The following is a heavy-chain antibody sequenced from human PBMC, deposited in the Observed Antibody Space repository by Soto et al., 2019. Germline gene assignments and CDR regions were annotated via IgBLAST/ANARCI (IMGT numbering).Heavy chain of an antibody. CDR2: INPTSGGT. CDR1: GYAFPGNY. Sequence: ASVKVSCKASGYAFPGNYMHWVRQAPGQGLEWMALINPTSGGTNYAQKFQGRVTMTWDTSISTAYMELSRLRSDDTAIYYCARGYCSSSGCSHYFDYWGQGTLVTVSS. V-gene: IGHV1-2*02. CDR3: ARGYCSSSGCSHYFDY. D-gene: IGHD2-2*01. J-gene: IGHJ4*02.